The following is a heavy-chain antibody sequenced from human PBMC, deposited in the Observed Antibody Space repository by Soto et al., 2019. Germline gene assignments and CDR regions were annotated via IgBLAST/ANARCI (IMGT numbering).Heavy chain of an antibody. Sequence: EVQLLESGGGLVQPGESLRLSCAASGFIFSTYAMNWVRQAPGKGLEWVSSISASGDSIYYADSVKGRFSISRDSSKNTLSLQMSSLRADDTAVYFCAKDRKSTSRLGGVDYWGQGTLVTVSS. V-gene: IGHV3-23*01. CDR3: AKDRKSTSRLGGVDY. CDR2: ISASGDSI. D-gene: IGHD2-2*01. CDR1: GFIFSTYA. J-gene: IGHJ4*02.